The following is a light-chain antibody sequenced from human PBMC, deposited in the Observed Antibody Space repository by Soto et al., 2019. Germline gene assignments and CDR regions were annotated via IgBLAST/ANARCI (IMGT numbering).Light chain of an antibody. V-gene: IGKV1-13*02. J-gene: IGKJ5*01. CDR2: DAS. Sequence: AIQLTQSPSSLSASVGDRVTITCRASQGISSALAWYQQKPGKAPKLLIYDASSLESGVPSRFSGSGSGTDFTLSISCLQPEDFATYYCHQFNSSPPITFGQGTRLEIK. CDR1: QGISSA. CDR3: HQFNSSPPIT.